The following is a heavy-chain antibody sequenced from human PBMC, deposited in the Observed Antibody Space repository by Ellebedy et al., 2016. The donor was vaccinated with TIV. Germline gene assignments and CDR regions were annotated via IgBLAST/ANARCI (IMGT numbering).Heavy chain of an antibody. CDR1: GFTFSSYS. Sequence: GESLKISCAASGFTFSSYSMNWVRQAPGKGLEWVSSISSSSSYIYYADSVKGRFTISRDNAKNSLYLQMNSLRDEDTAVYYCARPRGRWLHHDFDYWGQGTLVTVSS. V-gene: IGHV3-21*01. CDR3: ARPRGRWLHHDFDY. J-gene: IGHJ4*02. CDR2: ISSSSSYI. D-gene: IGHD5-24*01.